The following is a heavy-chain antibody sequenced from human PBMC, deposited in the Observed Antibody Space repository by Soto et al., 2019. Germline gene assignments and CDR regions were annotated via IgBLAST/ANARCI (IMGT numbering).Heavy chain of an antibody. CDR1: GGSFSGYY. Sequence: PSETLSLTCAVYGGSFSGYYWSWIRQPPGKGLEWIGEINHTGSTNYNPSLKSRATISVDTSKNRFSLKLNSVTAADTAVYYCATQAPYSSSPYYYYYYLDVWGKGTTVTVSS. J-gene: IGHJ6*03. D-gene: IGHD6-6*01. V-gene: IGHV4-34*01. CDR2: INHTGST. CDR3: ATQAPYSSSPYYYYYYLDV.